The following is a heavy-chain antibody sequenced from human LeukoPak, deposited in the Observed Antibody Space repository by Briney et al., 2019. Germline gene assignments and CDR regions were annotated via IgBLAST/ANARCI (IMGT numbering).Heavy chain of an antibody. D-gene: IGHD5-12*01. J-gene: IGHJ4*02. V-gene: IGHV3-23*01. CDR1: GFTFSTYA. CDR2: ICDSGGTT. Sequence: GGSLRLSCAASGFTFSTYAMSWVRQAPGKGLEWVSGICDSGGTTDYADSVKGRFTISRDNSKNTLYLQMNSLRAEDTAVYYCAKHSYRVDSFTDYWGQGTLVTVSS. CDR3: AKHSYRVDSFTDY.